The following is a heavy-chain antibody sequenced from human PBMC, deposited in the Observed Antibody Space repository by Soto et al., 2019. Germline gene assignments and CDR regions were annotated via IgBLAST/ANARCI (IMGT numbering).Heavy chain of an antibody. V-gene: IGHV4-30-4*01. D-gene: IGHD2-8*01. Sequence: SETLSLTCTVSGGSISSGDYYWSWIRQPPGKGLEWIGYIYYSGSTYYNPSLKSRVTISVDTSKNQFSLKLSSVTAADTAVYYCARDCTNGVCYSWGQGTLVTVSS. CDR1: GGSISSGDYY. CDR3: ARDCTNGVCYS. CDR2: IYYSGST. J-gene: IGHJ4*02.